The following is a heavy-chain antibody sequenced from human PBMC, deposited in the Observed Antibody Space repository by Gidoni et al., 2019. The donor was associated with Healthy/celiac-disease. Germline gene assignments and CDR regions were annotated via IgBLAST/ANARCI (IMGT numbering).Heavy chain of an antibody. CDR2: IYTSGST. CDR1: GGSISSGSYY. Sequence: QVQLQESGPGLVKPSQTLSLTCTVSGGSISSGSYYWSWIRQPAGKGLEWIGRIYTSGSTNYNPSLKSRVTISVDTSKNQFSLKLSSVTAADTAVYYCARIEMGKIDYWGQGTLVTVSS. D-gene: IGHD1-26*01. J-gene: IGHJ4*02. CDR3: ARIEMGKIDY. V-gene: IGHV4-61*02.